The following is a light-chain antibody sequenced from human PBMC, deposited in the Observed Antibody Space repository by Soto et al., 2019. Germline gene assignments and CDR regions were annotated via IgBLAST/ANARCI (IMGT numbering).Light chain of an antibody. CDR3: QQSYTTPRT. J-gene: IGKJ1*01. Sequence: DIQMTPSPSSLSASIVYSFTITCLASQTIIGYLNWYQQKPGKAPRLLINAASNLQSGVPSRFRGSGSETDFTLTITSLQPEDFATYYCQQSYTTPRTFGQGTKVDIK. V-gene: IGKV1-39*01. CDR1: QTIIGY. CDR2: AAS.